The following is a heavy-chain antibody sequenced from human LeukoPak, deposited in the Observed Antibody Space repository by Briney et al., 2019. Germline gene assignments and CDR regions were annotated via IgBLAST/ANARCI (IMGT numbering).Heavy chain of an antibody. CDR3: TTIFDYGVYDY. CDR1: GFTFSSYA. Sequence: GRSLRLSCAASGFTFSSYAMHWVRQAPGKGLEWVGRIKSKTDGGTTDYAAPVKGRFTISRDDSKNTLYLQMNSLKTEDTAVYYCTTIFDYGVYDYWGQGTLVTVSS. D-gene: IGHD4-17*01. J-gene: IGHJ4*02. V-gene: IGHV3-15*01. CDR2: IKSKTDGGTT.